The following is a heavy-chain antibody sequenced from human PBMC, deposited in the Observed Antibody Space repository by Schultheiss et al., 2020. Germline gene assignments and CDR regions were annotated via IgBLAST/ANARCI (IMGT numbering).Heavy chain of an antibody. Sequence: GGSLRLSCAASGFTFSDYYMSWIRQAPGKGLECVSTITGSGGATYYADSVKGRFTISRDNSRNTLYLQMNSLSSEDTAIYYCAKAVVPAASYFDHWGQGMLVTVSS. J-gene: IGHJ4*02. D-gene: IGHD2-2*01. CDR1: GFTFSDYY. V-gene: IGHV3-23*01. CDR3: AKAVVPAASYFDH. CDR2: ITGSGGAT.